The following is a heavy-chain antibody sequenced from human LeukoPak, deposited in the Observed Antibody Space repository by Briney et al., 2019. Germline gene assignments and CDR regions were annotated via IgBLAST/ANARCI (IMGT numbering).Heavy chain of an antibody. V-gene: IGHV4-39*02. CDR2: IYYSGST. CDR1: GGSISSSSYY. D-gene: IGHD2-15*01. CDR3: AREGYCPFFDY. Sequence: PSETLSLTCTVSGGSISSSSYYWGWIRQPPGKGLEWIGSIYYSGSTYYNPSLKSRVTISVDTSKNQFSLKLSSVTAADTAVYYCAREGYCPFFDYWGQGTLVTVSS. J-gene: IGHJ4*02.